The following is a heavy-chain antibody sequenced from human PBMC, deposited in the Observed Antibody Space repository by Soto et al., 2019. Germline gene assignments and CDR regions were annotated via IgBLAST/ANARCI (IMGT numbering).Heavy chain of an antibody. J-gene: IGHJ4*02. D-gene: IGHD3-22*01. Sequence: GASLKISCKGSGYSFAGYWITWVRQKPGKGLEWIGRIDPSDSQTYYSPSFRGHVTISVTKSITTVFLQWSSLRASDTAMYYCARQIYDSDTGPNFQYYFDSWGQGTPGTAPQ. CDR1: GYSFAGYW. V-gene: IGHV5-10-1*01. CDR3: ARQIYDSDTGPNFQYYFDS. CDR2: IDPSDSQT.